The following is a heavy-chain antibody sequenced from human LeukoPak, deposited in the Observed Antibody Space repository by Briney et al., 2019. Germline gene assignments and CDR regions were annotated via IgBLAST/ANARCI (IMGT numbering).Heavy chain of an antibody. D-gene: IGHD3-10*01. CDR2: IKPDGGEK. Sequence: GGSLRLSCAASGFTFSSYMMTWVRQAPGKGLEWVANIKPDGGEKFYVDSVKGRFTVSRDNSKNTLYLQMSSLRTDDTAVYYCAKDTPGFGGDDFVHWGQGTLVTVSS. V-gene: IGHV3-7*01. CDR3: AKDTPGFGGDDFVH. CDR1: GFTFSSYM. J-gene: IGHJ4*02.